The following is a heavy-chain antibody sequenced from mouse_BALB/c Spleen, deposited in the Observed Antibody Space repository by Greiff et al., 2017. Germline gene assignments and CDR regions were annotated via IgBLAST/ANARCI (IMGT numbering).Heavy chain of an antibody. J-gene: IGHJ4*01. Sequence: QVQLQQSGPGLVAPSQSLSITCTVSGFSLTGYGVNWVRQPPGKGLEWLGMIWGDGSTDYNSALKSRLSISKDNSKSQVFLKMNSLQTDDTARYYGAKAGGTMINDMDYWGQGTSVTVSS. CDR1: GFSLTGYG. D-gene: IGHD2-4*01. CDR2: IWGDGST. CDR3: AKAGGTMINDMDY. V-gene: IGHV2-6-7*01.